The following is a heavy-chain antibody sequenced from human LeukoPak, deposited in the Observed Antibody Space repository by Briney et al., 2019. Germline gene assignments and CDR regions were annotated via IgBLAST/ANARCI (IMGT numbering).Heavy chain of an antibody. CDR3: ARGMSGYTEDPFDI. CDR1: GYIFTSYS. V-gene: IGHV1-18*01. D-gene: IGHD2-2*02. CDR2: ISGYNGNT. J-gene: IGHJ3*02. Sequence: ASVKVSCKASGYIFTSYSINWVRQAPGQGLEWMAWISGYNGNTNYAQKFHGRVTVSRDTSTSTAYMELSSLRSDDTAVYFCARGMSGYTEDPFDIWGQGTVVTVFS.